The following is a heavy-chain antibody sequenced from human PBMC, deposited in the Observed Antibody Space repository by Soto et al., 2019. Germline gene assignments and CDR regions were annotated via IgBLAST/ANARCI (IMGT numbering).Heavy chain of an antibody. V-gene: IGHV4-4*02. CDR1: GGSISSSNW. Sequence: QVQLQESGPGLVKPSGTLSLTCAVSGGSISSSNWWSWVRQPPGKGLEWIGEIYHSGSTNYNPSPTRRVTIAVDKSKTQFSMKLSSVTAADAAVYYCARGSVVAYAFDIWGQGTMVTVSS. D-gene: IGHD2-15*01. J-gene: IGHJ3*02. CDR3: ARGSVVAYAFDI. CDR2: IYHSGST.